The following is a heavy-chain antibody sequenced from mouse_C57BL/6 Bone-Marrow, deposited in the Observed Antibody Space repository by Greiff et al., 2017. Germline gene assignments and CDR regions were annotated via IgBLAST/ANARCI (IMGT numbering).Heavy chain of an antibody. J-gene: IGHJ1*03. V-gene: IGHV5-16*01. D-gene: IGHD2-5*01. CDR2: INYDGSST. Sequence: EVKLVESEGGLVQPGSSMKLSCTASGFTFSDYYMAWVRQVPEKGLEWVANINYDGSSTYYLDSLKSRFIISRDNAKNILYLQMSSLKSEDTATYYCARDRGSNYVWYFDVWGTGTTVTVSS. CDR1: GFTFSDYY. CDR3: ARDRGSNYVWYFDV.